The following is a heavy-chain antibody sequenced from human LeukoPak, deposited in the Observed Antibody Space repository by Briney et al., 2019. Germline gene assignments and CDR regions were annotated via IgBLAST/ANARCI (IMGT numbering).Heavy chain of an antibody. V-gene: IGHV3-21*01. Sequence: GGSLRLSCAASGFTFSSYSMNWVRQAPGKGLEWVSSISSSSSYIYYADSVKGRFTISRDNAKNSLYLQMNSLRAEDTAVYYCARDSESIGARPGGFDIWGQGTMVTVSS. CDR1: GFTFSSYS. J-gene: IGHJ3*02. D-gene: IGHD6-6*01. CDR3: ARDSESIGARPGGFDI. CDR2: ISSSSSYI.